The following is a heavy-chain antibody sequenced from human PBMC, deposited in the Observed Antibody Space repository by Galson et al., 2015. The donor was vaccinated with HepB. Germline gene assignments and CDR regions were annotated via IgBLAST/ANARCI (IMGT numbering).Heavy chain of an antibody. CDR3: ARDGYYGSGSYYTQSLGYYYGMDV. J-gene: IGHJ6*02. CDR2: MSSSSYI. V-gene: IGHV3-21*01. D-gene: IGHD3-10*01. CDR1: GFTFSSYS. Sequence: SLRLSCAASGFTFSSYSMNWVRQAPGKGLEWVSSMSSSSYIYYADSVKGRFTISRDNAKNSLYLQMNSLSAEDTAVDYCARDGYYGSGSYYTQSLGYYYGMDVWGQGTTVTVSS.